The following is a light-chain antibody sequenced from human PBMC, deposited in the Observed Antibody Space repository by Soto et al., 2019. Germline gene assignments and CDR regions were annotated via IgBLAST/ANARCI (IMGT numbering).Light chain of an antibody. V-gene: IGKV1-27*01. CDR1: EGISND. Sequence: DIQMTQSPSSLSASVGDRVTITCRASEGISNDLAWYQQKPGKVPKLLIYRASTLQSGAPSRFSGSGFGTDFTLTISSLQPEDVATYFCQKYISPPFTFGPGTKVDIK. CDR2: RAS. CDR3: QKYISPPFT. J-gene: IGKJ3*01.